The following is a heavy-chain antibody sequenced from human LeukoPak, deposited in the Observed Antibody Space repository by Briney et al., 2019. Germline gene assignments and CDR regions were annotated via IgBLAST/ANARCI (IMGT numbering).Heavy chain of an antibody. D-gene: IGHD3-10*01. V-gene: IGHV3-53*01. CDR2: LYSAGST. CDR3: ASGEVGVRKYYSDPFHY. CDR1: GFIVSSNY. Sequence: GGSLRLSCAASGFIVSSNYRTWVRQAPGKGLEWVSILYSAGSTYYADSVRGRFTISRDSSKNTLSLQMNSLRAEDTAVYYCASGEVGVRKYYSDPFHYWGQGTLVTVSS. J-gene: IGHJ4*02.